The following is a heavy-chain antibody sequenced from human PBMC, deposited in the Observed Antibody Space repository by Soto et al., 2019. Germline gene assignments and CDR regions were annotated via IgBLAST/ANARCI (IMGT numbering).Heavy chain of an antibody. Sequence: GASVKVSCKASGYTFTGYYMHWVRQAPGQGLEWMGWISPNSGGTNYAQKFQGWVTMTRDTSISTAYMELSRLRSDDTAVYYCARGGPLGVVIDPRGENWFDPWGQGTLVTVSS. CDR2: ISPNSGGT. CDR1: GYTFTGYY. CDR3: ARGGPLGVVIDPRGENWFDP. J-gene: IGHJ5*02. D-gene: IGHD3-3*01. V-gene: IGHV1-2*04.